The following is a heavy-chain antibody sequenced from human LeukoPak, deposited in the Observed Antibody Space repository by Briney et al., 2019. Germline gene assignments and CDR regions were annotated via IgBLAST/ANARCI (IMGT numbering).Heavy chain of an antibody. J-gene: IGHJ4*02. D-gene: IGHD3-10*01. CDR2: ISGSGGST. V-gene: IGHV3-23*01. CDR1: GFTFSSYG. Sequence: QSGGSLRLSCAASGFTFSSYGMSWVRQAPGKGLEWVSAISGSGGSTYYADSVKGRFTISRDNSKNTLYLQMNSLRAEDTAVYCCAREREGIDYWGQGTLVTVSS. CDR3: AREREGIDY.